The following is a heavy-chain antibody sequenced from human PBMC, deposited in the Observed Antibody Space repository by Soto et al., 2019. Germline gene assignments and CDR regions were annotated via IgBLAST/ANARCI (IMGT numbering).Heavy chain of an antibody. CDR3: ARSYCSSTSCYLFDI. Sequence: GASVKVSCKASGYTFTSYGISWVRQAPGQGLEWMGWISAYNGNTSYAQKLQGRVTMTTDTSTSTAYMELRSLRSDDTAVYYCARSYCSSTSCYLFDIWGQGTMVTVSS. V-gene: IGHV1-18*01. J-gene: IGHJ3*02. D-gene: IGHD2-2*01. CDR1: GYTFTSYG. CDR2: ISAYNGNT.